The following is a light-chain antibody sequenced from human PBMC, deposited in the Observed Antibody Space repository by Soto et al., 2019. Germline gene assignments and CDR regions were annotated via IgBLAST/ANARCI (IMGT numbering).Light chain of an antibody. J-gene: IGKJ4*01. CDR3: QQYGSSLLT. CDR1: QSVSSNY. V-gene: IGKV3-20*01. Sequence: EIVLTQSPGTLSLSPGERATLSCRASQSVSSNYLAWYQQKPGQAPRLLIYGASSRATGNPDRFSGSGSGTDFPRTISRLEPEDLAVYYCQQYGSSLLTFGGGTKVEIK. CDR2: GAS.